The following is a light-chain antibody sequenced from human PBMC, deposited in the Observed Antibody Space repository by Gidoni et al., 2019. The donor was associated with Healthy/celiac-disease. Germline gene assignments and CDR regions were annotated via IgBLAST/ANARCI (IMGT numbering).Light chain of an antibody. J-gene: IGKJ5*01. V-gene: IGKV1-39*01. Sequence: IHMPHTPSSLSASVGDRVTITCLASQSISSYLNWYQQKPGTAPKLLIYAASSLQSGVPSRFSGSGYGTDFTLTISSLQPEDFATYYCQQSYSTPITFGEGTRLEIK. CDR3: QQSYSTPIT. CDR2: AAS. CDR1: QSISSY.